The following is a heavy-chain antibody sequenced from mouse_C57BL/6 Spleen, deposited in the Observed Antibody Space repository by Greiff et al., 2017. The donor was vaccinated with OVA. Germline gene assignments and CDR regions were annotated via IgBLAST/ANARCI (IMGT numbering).Heavy chain of an antibody. CDR3: ARGPYDYGYAMDY. Sequence: EVKVVESGPGMVKPSQSLSLTCTVTGYSITSGYDWHWIRHFPGNKLEWMGYISYSGSTNYNPSLKSRISITHDTSKNHFFLKLNSVTTEDTATYYCARGPYDYGYAMDYWGQGTSVTVSS. D-gene: IGHD2-4*01. CDR2: ISYSGST. CDR1: GYSITSGYD. J-gene: IGHJ4*01. V-gene: IGHV3-1*01.